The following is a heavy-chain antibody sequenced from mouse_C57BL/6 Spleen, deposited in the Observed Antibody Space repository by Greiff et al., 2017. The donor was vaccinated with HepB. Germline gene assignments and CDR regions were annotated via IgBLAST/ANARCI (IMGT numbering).Heavy chain of an antibody. Sequence: QVQLQQPGAELVKPGASVKLSCKASGYTFTSYWMQWVKQRPGQGLEWIGEIDPSDSYTNYNQKFKGKATLTVDTSSSTAYMQLSSLTSEDSAVYYCARHGGWADFDYWGQGTTLTVSS. CDR3: ARHGGWADFDY. D-gene: IGHD3-3*01. J-gene: IGHJ2*01. CDR1: GYTFTSYW. CDR2: IDPSDSYT. V-gene: IGHV1-50*01.